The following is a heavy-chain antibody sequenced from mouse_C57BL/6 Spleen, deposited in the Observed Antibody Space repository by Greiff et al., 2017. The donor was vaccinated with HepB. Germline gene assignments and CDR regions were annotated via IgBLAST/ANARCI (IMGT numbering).Heavy chain of an antibody. Sequence: VQLQQSGAELVMPGASVKLSCKASGYTFTSYWMHWVKQRPGQGLEWIGEIDPSDSYTNYNQKFKGKSTLTVDKSSSTAYMQLSSLTSEDSAVYYCARSRTIVTTCDYWGQGTTLTVSS. CDR1: GYTFTSYW. J-gene: IGHJ2*01. CDR2: IDPSDSYT. D-gene: IGHD2-5*01. V-gene: IGHV1-69*01. CDR3: ARSRTIVTTCDY.